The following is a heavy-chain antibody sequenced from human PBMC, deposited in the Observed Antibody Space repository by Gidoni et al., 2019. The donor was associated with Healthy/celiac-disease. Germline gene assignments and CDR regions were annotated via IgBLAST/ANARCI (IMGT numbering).Heavy chain of an antibody. Sequence: QVQLVQSGAEVKKPGASVKVSCQASGYTFTGYYMHWVRQAPGQGLEWMGWINPNSGGTNYAQKFQGWVTMTRDTSISTAYMELSRLRSDDTAVYYCARDRGYYYDSSGYAYWGQGTLVTVSS. CDR3: ARDRGYYYDSSGYAY. CDR2: INPNSGGT. J-gene: IGHJ4*02. CDR1: GYTFTGYY. D-gene: IGHD3-22*01. V-gene: IGHV1-2*04.